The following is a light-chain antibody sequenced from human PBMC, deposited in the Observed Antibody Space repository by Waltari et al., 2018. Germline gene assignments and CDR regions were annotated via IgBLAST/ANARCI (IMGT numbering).Light chain of an antibody. J-gene: IGLJ3*02. V-gene: IGLV4-69*01. Sequence: SIKLTCTLSSGHSSNIIAWLQQQPERGPRYLMKVNRDGTHSKGDDIPDRFSGSSSGAERYLTISSLQSEDEADYYCQTGGHGTWVF. CDR3: QTGGHGTWV. CDR2: VNRDGTH. CDR1: SGHSSNI.